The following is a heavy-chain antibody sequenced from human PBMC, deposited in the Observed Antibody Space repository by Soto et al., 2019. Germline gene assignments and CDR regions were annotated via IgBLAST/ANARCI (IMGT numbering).Heavy chain of an antibody. Sequence: GGSLRLSCAASGFTFTRYSMNWVRQAPGKGLEWVSSISSTTNYIYYADSMKGRFTVSRDNAKNSVYLEMNSPSAEGTAVYYCARESEDLTSNFDYWGQGTLVTVSS. J-gene: IGHJ4*02. V-gene: IGHV3-21*01. CDR3: ARESEDLTSNFDY. CDR2: ISSTTNYI. CDR1: GFTFTRYS.